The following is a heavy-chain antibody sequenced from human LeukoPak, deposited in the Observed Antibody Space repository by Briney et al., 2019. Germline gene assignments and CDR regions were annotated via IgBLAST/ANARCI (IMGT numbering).Heavy chain of an antibody. Sequence: GRSLRLSCAASGFTFSAYGMHWVRQAPGKGLEWVSTITGSGSSTYYADSVKGRFTISRDKSMNTLFLQMSRLRAEDTAVYYCVKISGMYSSSWPTDIWGQGTLVTVSS. J-gene: IGHJ4*02. V-gene: IGHV3-23*01. D-gene: IGHD6-13*01. CDR3: VKISGMYSSSWPTDI. CDR2: ITGSGSST. CDR1: GFTFSAYG.